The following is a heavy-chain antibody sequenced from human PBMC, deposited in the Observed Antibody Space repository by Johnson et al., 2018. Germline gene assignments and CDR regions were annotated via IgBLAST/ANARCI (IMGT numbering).Heavy chain of an antibody. V-gene: IGHV3-30*04. CDR3: AGGYFYYYLDV. J-gene: IGHJ6*03. Sequence: QVQLVESGGGVVKPGGSLRLSCAASGFNFNTYAMHWVRQAPGQGLEWVSVISYDGKKKFFADSVNGRFTISRDNSKNTLYLQMNSLRAEDMAVNYCAGGYFYYYLDVWGKGTTVTVSS. CDR1: GFNFNTYA. CDR2: ISYDGKKK.